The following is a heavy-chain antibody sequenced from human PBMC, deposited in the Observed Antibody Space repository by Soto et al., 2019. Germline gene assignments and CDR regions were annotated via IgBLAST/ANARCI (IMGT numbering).Heavy chain of an antibody. CDR3: ARDRSDDINSFDPFDI. V-gene: IGHV4-61*01. D-gene: IGHD1-1*01. CDR2: IYHSGST. CDR1: GGSVSIGSHY. J-gene: IGHJ3*02. Sequence: SQTLSLTCTVSGGSVSIGSHYWSWFRQPPGKGLEWIAYIYHSGSTDYNPSLRSRVTISVDLSKNQFSLRLDSVTAADTAVYYCARDRSDDINSFDPFDIRCEGKMVTVSS.